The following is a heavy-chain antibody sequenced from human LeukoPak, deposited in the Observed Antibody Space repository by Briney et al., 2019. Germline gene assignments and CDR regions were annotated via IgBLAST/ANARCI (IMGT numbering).Heavy chain of an antibody. V-gene: IGHV3-48*01. CDR1: GFTFRNYL. CDR2: ISSTGGTI. CDR3: ARGYSRAAFDI. J-gene: IGHJ3*02. Sequence: GGSLRLSCAASGFTFRNYLMNWVRQAPGKGLEWVSFISSTGGTIYYADSVKGRFTVSRDNGENSLFLQMNSLRIEDTALYYCARGYSRAAFDIWGQGTVVAVSS. D-gene: IGHD2-15*01.